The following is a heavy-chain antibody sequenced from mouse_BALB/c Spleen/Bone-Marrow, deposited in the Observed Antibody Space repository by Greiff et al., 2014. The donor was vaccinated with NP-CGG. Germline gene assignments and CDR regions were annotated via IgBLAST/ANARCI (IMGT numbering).Heavy chain of an antibody. Sequence: ESGAELVRPESSVKISCKASGYAFSTYWMIWVKQRPGQGLEWIGQIYPGDGDTNYNGKFKGKATLTADKPSSTAYMQLSSLTSEDSAVYFCARGARSAMDYWGQGTSVTVSS. CDR2: IYPGDGDT. CDR3: ARGARSAMDY. J-gene: IGHJ4*01. V-gene: IGHV1-80*01. CDR1: GYAFSTYW.